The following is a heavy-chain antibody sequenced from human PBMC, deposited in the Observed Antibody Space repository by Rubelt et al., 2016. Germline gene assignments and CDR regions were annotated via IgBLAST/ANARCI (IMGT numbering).Heavy chain of an antibody. D-gene: IGHD2-8*01. J-gene: IGHJ4*02. Sequence: EVRLVESGGGLVQPGGSLRLSCAASGFSFRSYSMNWVRQAPVKGLEWIAYISSTSGTLSYAASVKCRFTVARDHAINSMYLQMRSLRAEDTAIYYCARVPNGSSYYLDSWGPGSLVTVSS. V-gene: IGHV3-48*01. CDR2: ISSTSGTL. CDR1: GFSFRSYS. CDR3: ARVPNGSSYYLDS.